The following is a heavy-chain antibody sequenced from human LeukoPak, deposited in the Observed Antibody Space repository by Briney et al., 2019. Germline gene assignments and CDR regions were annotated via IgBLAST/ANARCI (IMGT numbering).Heavy chain of an antibody. J-gene: IGHJ4*02. CDR3: ARHDFWSGFKGGDY. CDR1: GFTFSSYG. D-gene: IGHD3-3*01. V-gene: IGHV3-48*01. CDR2: ISSSSSTI. Sequence: GGSLRLSCAASGFTFSSYGMTWVRQAPGKGLEGVSYISSSSSTIYYADSVKGRFTISRDNAKNPLFLQMNSLRAEDTAFYYCARHDFWSGFKGGDYWGQGTLVTVSS.